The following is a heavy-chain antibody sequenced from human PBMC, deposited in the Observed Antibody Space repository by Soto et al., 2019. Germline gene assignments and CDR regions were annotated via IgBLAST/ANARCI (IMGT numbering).Heavy chain of an antibody. Sequence: EVQLLESGGGLVQPGGSLRLSCAASGFTFSSYAMSWVRQAPGKGLEWVSAISDSGGSTYYADSVKGRFTISRDNSKSTLYLQVNSLRAEDTAVCYCAKDRGGSYYHFDYWGQGTLVTVST. CDR2: ISDSGGST. CDR1: GFTFSSYA. V-gene: IGHV3-23*01. CDR3: AKDRGGSYYHFDY. D-gene: IGHD1-26*01. J-gene: IGHJ4*02.